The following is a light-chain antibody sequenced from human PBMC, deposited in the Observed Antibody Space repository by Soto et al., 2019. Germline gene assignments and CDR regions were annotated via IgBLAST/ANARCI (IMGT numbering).Light chain of an antibody. Sequence: EIVMTQSPATLSVSPGERATLSCRASQSVSNNLAWYQQKPGQGPWLLMYGASTRATGIPARCSGSGSGTEFTLTISSLQSEDSAVYYCQQYNEWPLTFGPGTKLDIK. CDR3: QQYNEWPLT. V-gene: IGKV3-15*01. J-gene: IGKJ3*01. CDR1: QSVSNN. CDR2: GAS.